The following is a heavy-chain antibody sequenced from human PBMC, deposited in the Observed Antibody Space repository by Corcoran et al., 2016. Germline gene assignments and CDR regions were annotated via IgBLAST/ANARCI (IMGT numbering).Heavy chain of an antibody. J-gene: IGHJ5*02. Sequence: QLQLQESGPGLVKPSETLSLTCTVSGGSISSSSYYWVWLRQPPGKEREWIGSIYYSGSTYYNPSLKSRVTITVDTSKNQFYLKLSSVTAADTAVYYCARGTKQQLVQGNWFDPWGQGTLVTVSS. D-gene: IGHD6-13*01. CDR2: IYYSGST. CDR3: ARGTKQQLVQGNWFDP. CDR1: GGSISSSSYY. V-gene: IGHV4-39*07.